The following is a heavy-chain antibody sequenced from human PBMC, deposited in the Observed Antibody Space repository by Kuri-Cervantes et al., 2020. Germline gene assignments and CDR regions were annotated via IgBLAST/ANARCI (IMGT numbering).Heavy chain of an antibody. V-gene: IGHV3-33*01. CDR1: GFTFSRYG. J-gene: IGHJ5*02. Sequence: PGGSLRLSCAASGFTFSRYGMHRVRQAPGKGLEWVAVLWHDGSNKYYADSVKGRFTISRDNAKNSLYLQMNSLRAEDTAVYYCARDGAYYDFRSGYHNNWFDPWGQGTLVTVSS. CDR3: ARDGAYYDFRSGYHNNWFDP. CDR2: LWHDGSNK. D-gene: IGHD3-3*01.